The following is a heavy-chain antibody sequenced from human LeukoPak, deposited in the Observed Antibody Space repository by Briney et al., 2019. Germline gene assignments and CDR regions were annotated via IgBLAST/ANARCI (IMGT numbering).Heavy chain of an antibody. CDR2: ISASGGST. CDR1: GFTFNNYA. J-gene: IGHJ6*02. CDR3: AKGLYSYGNLDYYYYYGMDV. Sequence: GGSLRLSCAASGFTFNNYAMSWVRQAPGKGLEWVSVISASGGSTYYADSVKGRFTISRDNSKNTLYLQMNSLRAEDTAVYYCAKGLYSYGNLDYYYYYGMDVWGQGTTVTVSS. V-gene: IGHV3-23*01. D-gene: IGHD5-18*01.